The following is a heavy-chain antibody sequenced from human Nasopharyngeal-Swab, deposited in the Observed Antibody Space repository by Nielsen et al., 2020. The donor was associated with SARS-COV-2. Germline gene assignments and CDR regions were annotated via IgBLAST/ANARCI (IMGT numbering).Heavy chain of an antibody. Sequence: GESLKISCKGSGYSFTSYWIGWVRQMPGKGLEWMGIISPADSDTEYSPSFQGQVTISADRSISTAYLQWSSLRASDTAMYYCARRDSSGPDFDSWGHGTLVTVSS. CDR1: GYSFTSYW. CDR3: ARRDSSGPDFDS. V-gene: IGHV5-51*01. CDR2: ISPADSDT. D-gene: IGHD6-19*01. J-gene: IGHJ4*01.